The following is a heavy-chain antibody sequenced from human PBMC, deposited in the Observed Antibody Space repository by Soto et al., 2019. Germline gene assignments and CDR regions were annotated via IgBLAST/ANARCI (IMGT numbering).Heavy chain of an antibody. CDR2: ISGSGASA. CDR3: AKDLGDFWSGSLQTHFDY. Sequence: GGSLRLSCAASGFTFSSYSMSWVRQAPGKGQEWVSAISGSGASAYYADSVKGRFTISRDNSKNTLYLQMNSLRAEDTAVYYCAKDLGDFWSGSLQTHFDYWGQGTLLTVSS. D-gene: IGHD3-3*01. J-gene: IGHJ4*02. V-gene: IGHV3-23*01. CDR1: GFTFSSYS.